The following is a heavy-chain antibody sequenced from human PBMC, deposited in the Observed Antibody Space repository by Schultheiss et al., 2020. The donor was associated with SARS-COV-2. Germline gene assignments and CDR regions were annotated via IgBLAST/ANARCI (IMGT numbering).Heavy chain of an antibody. J-gene: IGHJ4*02. D-gene: IGHD3-10*01. CDR1: GGSISSSNW. CDR3: ARDVGSRQAND. Sequence: SETLSLTCAVSGGSISSSNWWSWVRQPPGKGLEWIGEIYHSGSTYYNPSLKSRVTISVDTSKNQFSLKLSSVTAADTAVYYCARDVGSRQANDWGQGTLVTVSS. V-gene: IGHV4-4*02. CDR2: IYHSGST.